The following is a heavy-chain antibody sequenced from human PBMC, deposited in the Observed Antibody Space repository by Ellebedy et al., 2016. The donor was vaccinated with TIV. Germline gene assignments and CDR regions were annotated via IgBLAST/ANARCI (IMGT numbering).Heavy chain of an antibody. D-gene: IGHD6-19*01. CDR2: ISGINGKT. CDR1: GYTFTRYG. V-gene: IGHV1-18*01. CDR3: ARDNTVGGTNWFDP. J-gene: IGHJ5*02. Sequence: AASVKISCKTSGYTFTRYGVSWMRQAPGQGLEWMGWISGINGKTKYARTVQGRVTLTTDTAARTVYMELTSLRSDDTAVYYCARDNTVGGTNWFDPWGQGTLVIVSS.